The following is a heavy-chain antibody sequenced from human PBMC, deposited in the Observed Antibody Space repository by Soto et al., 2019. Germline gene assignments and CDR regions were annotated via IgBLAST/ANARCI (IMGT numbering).Heavy chain of an antibody. J-gene: IGHJ4*02. CDR1: GFTASSNY. V-gene: IGHV3-66*01. CDR2: IYSGGST. D-gene: IGHD4-17*01. Sequence: QSGGSLRLSCAASGFTASSNYMSWVRQAPGKGLEWVSVIYSGGSTYDADSVKGSFTFSRDNFKQRLFFQMNSLRAEETAVYYCARGGGNDYGDYVVYWGQGTLVTVSS. CDR3: ARGGGNDYGDYVVY.